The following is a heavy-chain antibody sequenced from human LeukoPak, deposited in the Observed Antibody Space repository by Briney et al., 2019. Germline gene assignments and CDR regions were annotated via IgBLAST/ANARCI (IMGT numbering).Heavy chain of an antibody. CDR1: GFTVSSNY. J-gene: IGHJ3*02. Sequence: GGSLRLSCAASGFTVSSNYMSWVRQAPGKGLEWVSVVYGGDTTYYADSVKGRFTISRDNAKNSLYLQMNSLRAEDTAVYYCARDVESIWGQGTMVTVSS. CDR3: ARDVESI. CDR2: VYGGDTT. D-gene: IGHD5-24*01. V-gene: IGHV3-66*01.